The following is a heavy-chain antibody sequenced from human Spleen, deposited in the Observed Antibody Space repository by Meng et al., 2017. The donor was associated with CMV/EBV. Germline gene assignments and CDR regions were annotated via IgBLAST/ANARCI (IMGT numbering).Heavy chain of an antibody. CDR3: ARGGLGSRGYSYLEY. V-gene: IGHV3-53*01. D-gene: IGHD5-18*01. J-gene: IGHJ4*02. CDR1: EFTVRSY. Sequence: GESLKISCAASEFTVRSYMNWVRQAPGKGLEWVSVIYSGGTTYYADSVKGRFTISRDNSKNTLFLQMNSLRAEDTAVYYCARGGLGSRGYSYLEYWGQGTLVTVSS. CDR2: IYSGGTT.